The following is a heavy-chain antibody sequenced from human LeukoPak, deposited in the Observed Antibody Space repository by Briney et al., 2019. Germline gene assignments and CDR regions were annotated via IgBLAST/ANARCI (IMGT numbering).Heavy chain of an antibody. J-gene: IGHJ3*02. D-gene: IGHD2-2*02. V-gene: IGHV4-34*01. CDR3: ARGYIVLVPAAIKDAFDI. CDR1: GGTLSGYY. Sequence: PSETLSLTCAVSGGTLSGYYWTWIRQPPGKGLEWIGEINHSGSTNYNPSLGSRVTISVDTSKNQFSLKLNSATAADTAVYYCARGYIVLVPAAIKDAFDIWGRGTMVTVSS. CDR2: INHSGST.